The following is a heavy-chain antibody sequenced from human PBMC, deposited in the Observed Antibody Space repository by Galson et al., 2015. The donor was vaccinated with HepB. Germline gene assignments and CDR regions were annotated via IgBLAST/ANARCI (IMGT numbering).Heavy chain of an antibody. CDR2: MNPNSGNT. Sequence: SVTVSCKASGYTFTSYDINWVRQATGQGLEWMGWMNPNSGNTGYAQKFQGRVTMTRSTSISTAYMELSSLRSEDTAVYYCATHDLYSGSYVDKDRTYWYFDLWGRGTLVTVSS. V-gene: IGHV1-8*01. CDR3: ATHDLYSGSYVDKDRTYWYFDL. CDR1: GYTFTSYD. J-gene: IGHJ2*01. D-gene: IGHD1-26*01.